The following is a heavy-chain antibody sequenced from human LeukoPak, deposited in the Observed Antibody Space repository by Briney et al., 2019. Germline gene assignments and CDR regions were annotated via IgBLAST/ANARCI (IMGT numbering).Heavy chain of an antibody. CDR2: IYYTGSI. Sequence: SETLSLTCTVSGASISSSGSYWTWIRQHPGKGLEWIAYIYYTGSIYYNLSLKSRVTMSVDTSKNQFSLKLNSVTAADTAVYYCARERSVGLGTSYYHYGVDVWGQGTSVTVSS. V-gene: IGHV4-31*03. CDR3: ARERSVGLGTSYYHYGVDV. CDR1: GASISSSGSY. D-gene: IGHD1-7*01. J-gene: IGHJ6*02.